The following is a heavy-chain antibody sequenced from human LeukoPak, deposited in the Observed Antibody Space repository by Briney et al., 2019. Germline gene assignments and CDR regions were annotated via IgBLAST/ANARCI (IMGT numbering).Heavy chain of an antibody. D-gene: IGHD5-18*01. CDR1: GFRFSDYY. CDR2: INHSGST. J-gene: IGHJ3*02. CDR3: ARAMWIQLWLPNAFDI. Sequence: PGGSLRLSCAASGFRFSDYYMSWVRQAPGKGLEWIGEINHSGSTNYNPSLKSRVNISVDTSKNQFSLKLSSVTAADTAVYYCARAMWIQLWLPNAFDIWGQGTMVTVSS. V-gene: IGHV4-34*01.